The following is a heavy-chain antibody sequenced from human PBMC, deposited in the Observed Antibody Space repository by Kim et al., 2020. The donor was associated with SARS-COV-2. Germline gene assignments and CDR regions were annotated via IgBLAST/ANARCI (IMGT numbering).Heavy chain of an antibody. CDR3: ASARRDYYYYGMDV. Sequence: ADSVKGRFTISRDNAKNSLYLQMNSLRDEDTAVYYCASARRDYYYYGMDVWGQGTTVTVSS. V-gene: IGHV3-48*02. J-gene: IGHJ6*02.